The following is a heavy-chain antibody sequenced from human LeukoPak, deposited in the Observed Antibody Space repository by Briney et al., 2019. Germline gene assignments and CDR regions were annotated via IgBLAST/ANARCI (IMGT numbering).Heavy chain of an antibody. CDR3: ARETHGDYMDV. Sequence: PGGPLRLSGEASGFTFSSYWISWVRQAPGKGLEWVANIKQDGSEKYYVDSVKGRFTISRDNAKNSLYLQMNSLRAEDTAVYYCARETHGDYMDVWGKGTTVTVSS. V-gene: IGHV3-7*01. CDR2: IKQDGSEK. CDR1: GFTFSSYW. J-gene: IGHJ6*03. D-gene: IGHD3-10*01.